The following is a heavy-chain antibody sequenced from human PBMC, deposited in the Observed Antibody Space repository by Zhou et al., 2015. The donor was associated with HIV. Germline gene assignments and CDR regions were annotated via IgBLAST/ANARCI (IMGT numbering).Heavy chain of an antibody. J-gene: IGHJ2*01. CDR2: ITGYDSST. CDR3: ARDRSPAFRGWYLDL. V-gene: IGHV3-74*01. D-gene: IGHD3-10*01. CDR1: GFIFRNYR. Sequence: VQLVESGGGLVQPGKSLRLSCAASGFIFRNYRMHWVRQVPGKGLVWVSAITGYDSSTSYADSVKGRFTISRDNAKNTLYLQMNSLRAEDTAVYYCARDRSPAFRGWYLDLWGLAPWSLSSQ.